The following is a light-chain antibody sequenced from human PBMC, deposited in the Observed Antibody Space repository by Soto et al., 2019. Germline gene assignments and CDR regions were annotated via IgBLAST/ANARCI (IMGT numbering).Light chain of an antibody. Sequence: QSVLTQRPSVSGAPGQRVTISCTGSSSNIGAGYDVHWYQQLPGTAPKLLIYVNTNRPSGVPDRFSGSKSGTSASLAITGLQAEDEAYYSCQSYDSSLSAYVVFGGGTKLTVL. V-gene: IGLV1-40*01. CDR3: QSYDSSLSAYVV. J-gene: IGLJ2*01. CDR1: SSNIGAGYD. CDR2: VNT.